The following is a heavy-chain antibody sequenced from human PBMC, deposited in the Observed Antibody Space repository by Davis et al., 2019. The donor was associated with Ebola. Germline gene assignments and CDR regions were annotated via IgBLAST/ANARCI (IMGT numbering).Heavy chain of an antibody. V-gene: IGHV3-48*03. Sequence: GESLKISCAASGFTFYRYEMNWVRQAPGKGLEWVSYISSSGSTIYYADSVKGRFTISRDNAKNSLYLQMNSLRAEDTAVYYCARGRGITIFGVVTRGWFDPWGQGTLVTVSS. J-gene: IGHJ5*02. D-gene: IGHD3-3*01. CDR2: ISSSGSTI. CDR1: GFTFYRYE. CDR3: ARGRGITIFGVVTRGWFDP.